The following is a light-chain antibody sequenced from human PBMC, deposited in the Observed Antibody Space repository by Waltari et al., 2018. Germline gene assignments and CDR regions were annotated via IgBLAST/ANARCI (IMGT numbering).Light chain of an antibody. CDR3: ASQRPDGVVL. CDR2: DVT. CDR1: GTAIATSDF. Sequence: QSALTQPASVSGSPGQSITISCAGTGTAIATSDFVSWYQHHPDRAPQVIIYDVTNRPSGISARFSASKSADTASLTISGLQAEDEGDYYCASQRPDGVVLFGGGTRVTVL. J-gene: IGLJ3*02. V-gene: IGLV2-14*03.